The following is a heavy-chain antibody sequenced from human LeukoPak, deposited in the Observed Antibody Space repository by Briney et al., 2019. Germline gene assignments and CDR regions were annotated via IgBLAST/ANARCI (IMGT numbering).Heavy chain of an antibody. CDR2: ITSSSTTM. V-gene: IGHV3-48*02. Sequence: GGSLRLSCAASGFTFSNAWMSWVRQAPGKGLEWVSYITSSSTTMDYADSVKGRFTISRDNAQKSLYLQMNSLRDEDTAVYYCAVFGYGSGSRDYWGQGTLVTVSS. CDR1: GFTFSNAW. J-gene: IGHJ4*02. D-gene: IGHD3-10*01. CDR3: AVFGYGSGSRDY.